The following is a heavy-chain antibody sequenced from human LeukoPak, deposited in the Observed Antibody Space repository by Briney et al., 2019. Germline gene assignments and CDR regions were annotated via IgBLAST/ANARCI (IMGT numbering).Heavy chain of an antibody. V-gene: IGHV4-34*01. J-gene: IGHJ5*02. CDR1: GGSFSGYY. Sequence: SETLSLTCAVYGGSFSGYYWSWIRQPPGKGLEWIGEINHSGSTNYNPSLKSRVTISVDTSKNQFSLKLSSVTAADTAVYYCAREYSSSSGENWFGPWGQGTLVTVSS. CDR2: INHSGST. CDR3: AREYSSSSGENWFGP. D-gene: IGHD6-6*01.